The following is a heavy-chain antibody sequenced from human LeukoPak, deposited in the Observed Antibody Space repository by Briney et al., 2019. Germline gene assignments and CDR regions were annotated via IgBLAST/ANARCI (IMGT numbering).Heavy chain of an antibody. D-gene: IGHD3-22*01. Sequence: ASVKVSCKASGYTFTGYYMHWVRQAPGQGLEWMGWINPNSGGTNYAQKFQGRVTMTRDTSISTAYMELSRLRSDDTAVYYCARVTGYDSSGYYPPPDAFDIWGQGTMVTVSS. J-gene: IGHJ3*02. CDR1: GYTFTGYY. CDR2: INPNSGGT. CDR3: ARVTGYDSSGYYPPPDAFDI. V-gene: IGHV1-2*02.